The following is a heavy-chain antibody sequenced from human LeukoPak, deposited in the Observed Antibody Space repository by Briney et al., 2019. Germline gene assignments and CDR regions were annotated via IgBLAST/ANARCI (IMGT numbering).Heavy chain of an antibody. CDR2: INHSGST. Sequence: SETLSLTCAVYGGSFSGYYWSWIRQPPGKGLEWIGEINHSGSTNYNPSLKSRVTISVDTSKNQFSLKPSSVTAADTAVYYCARARGYSGYDALYYFDYWGQGTLVTVS. CDR3: ARARGYSGYDALYYFDY. CDR1: GGSFSGYY. J-gene: IGHJ4*02. V-gene: IGHV4-34*01. D-gene: IGHD5-12*01.